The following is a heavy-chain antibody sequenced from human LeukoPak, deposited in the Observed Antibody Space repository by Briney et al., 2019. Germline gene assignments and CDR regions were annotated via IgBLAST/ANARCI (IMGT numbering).Heavy chain of an antibody. Sequence: NLGESLKISCKGSGYSFTSYWIGWVRQMPGKGLEWMGIIYPGDSDTRYSPSFQGQVTISADKSISTAYLQRSSLKASDTAMYYCARHKWGGWLYHTEPASDYWGQGTLVTVSS. V-gene: IGHV5-51*01. CDR2: IYPGDSDT. D-gene: IGHD6-19*01. J-gene: IGHJ4*02. CDR1: GYSFTSYW. CDR3: ARHKWGGWLYHTEPASDY.